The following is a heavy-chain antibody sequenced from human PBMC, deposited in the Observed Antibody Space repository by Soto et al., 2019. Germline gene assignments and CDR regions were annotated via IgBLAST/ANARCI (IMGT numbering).Heavy chain of an antibody. CDR1: GYTFTSYG. CDR3: ARAKTYYDFWSGYP. J-gene: IGHJ5*02. V-gene: IGHV1-18*01. CDR2: ISAYNGNT. Sequence: ASVKVSCKASGYTFTSYGISWVRQAPGQGLEWMGWISAYNGNTNYAQKLQGRVTMTTDTSTSTAYMELRSLRSDDTAVYYCARAKTYYDFWSGYPWGQGTLVTVSS. D-gene: IGHD3-3*01.